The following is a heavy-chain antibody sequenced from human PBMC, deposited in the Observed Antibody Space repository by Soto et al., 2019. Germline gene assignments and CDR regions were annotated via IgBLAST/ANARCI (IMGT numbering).Heavy chain of an antibody. CDR1: GVSISSGNW. J-gene: IGHJ4*02. Sequence: QVQLQESGPGLVKPSGTVSLTCDVSGVSISSGNWWSWVRQPPGKGLEWIGEIFRDGMTTYYPSLRGRAPNSVDTSKNRFSLGVPSANAADTAIYYWVRLVYGRRLNYLYFDYWGRGALVTVSS. V-gene: IGHV4-4*02. CDR3: VRLVYGRRLNYLYFDY. D-gene: IGHD3-10*01. CDR2: IFRDGMT.